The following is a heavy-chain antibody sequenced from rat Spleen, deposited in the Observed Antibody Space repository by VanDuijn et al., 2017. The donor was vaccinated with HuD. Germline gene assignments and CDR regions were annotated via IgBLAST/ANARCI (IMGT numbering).Heavy chain of an antibody. CDR2: ISYDGDSF. J-gene: IGHJ3*01. CDR1: GFIFSDHN. V-gene: IGHV5-7*01. D-gene: IGHD1-4*01. CDR3: TRGFEYNYDWYAY. Sequence: EVQLVESGGGLVQPGRSLKLSCAASGFIFSDHNMAWVRQAPKKGLEWVATISYDGDSFYYRDSVRGRFTISRENAKSTLYLQMNGLRSEDTATYYCTRGFEYNYDWYAYWGQGTLVTVSS.